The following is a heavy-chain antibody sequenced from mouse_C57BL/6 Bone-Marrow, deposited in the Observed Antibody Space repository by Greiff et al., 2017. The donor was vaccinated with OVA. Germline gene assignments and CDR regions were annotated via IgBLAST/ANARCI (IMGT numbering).Heavy chain of an antibody. V-gene: IGHV1-81*01. D-gene: IGHD2-4*01. Sequence: VKLQESGAELARPGASVKLSCKASGYTFTSYGISWVKQRTGQGLEWIGEIYPRSGNTYYNEKFKGKATLTADKSSSTAYMELRSLTSEDSAVYFCARGSDYDYDVIDYWGQGTTLTVSS. CDR2: IYPRSGNT. CDR3: ARGSDYDYDVIDY. J-gene: IGHJ2*01. CDR1: GYTFTSYG.